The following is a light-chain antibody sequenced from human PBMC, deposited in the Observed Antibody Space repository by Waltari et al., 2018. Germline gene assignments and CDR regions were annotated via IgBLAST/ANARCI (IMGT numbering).Light chain of an antibody. CDR3: QAWDSNVVI. CDR1: TLGDKY. CDR2: KDS. J-gene: IGLJ2*01. V-gene: IGLV3-1*01. Sequence: SYDLTQPPSVSVSPGQTARITCSGDTLGDKYACWYQQKPGQSPVVVIYKDSQRPSGIPGRFSGSNSGNTAILTISGAQALDEADYYCQAWDSNVVIFGGGTKLTVL.